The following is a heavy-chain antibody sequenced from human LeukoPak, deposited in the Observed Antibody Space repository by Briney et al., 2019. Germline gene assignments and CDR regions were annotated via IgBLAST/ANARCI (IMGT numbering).Heavy chain of an antibody. CDR3: ARTGFFPYYFDY. J-gene: IGHJ4*03. CDR2: IIPIFGTA. Sequence: SVKVSGKASGGTFSSYAISWVRQAPGQGLEWMGGIIPIFGTANYAQKFQGRVTITADESTSTAYMGLSSLRSEDTAVYYCARTGFFPYYFDYWGQGTMVTVSS. CDR1: GGTFSSYA. V-gene: IGHV1-69*13. D-gene: IGHD1-14*01.